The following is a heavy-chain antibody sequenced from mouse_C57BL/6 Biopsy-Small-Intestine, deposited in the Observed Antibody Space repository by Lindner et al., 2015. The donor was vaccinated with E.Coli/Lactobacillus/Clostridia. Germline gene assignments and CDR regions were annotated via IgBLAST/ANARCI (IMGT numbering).Heavy chain of an antibody. Sequence: VQLQESGAELERPGTSVKVSCKTSGYVFTNYLIQWVKQRPGQGLEWIGVINPGSGTITYNEKFKGKATLTADKSSSTAYMQLNSLTSEDSAVYFCARASYGYDGVFTSWGPGTLVTVS. V-gene: IGHV1-54*01. CDR3: ARASYGYDGVFTS. CDR2: INPGSGTI. D-gene: IGHD2-2*01. CDR1: GYVFTNYL. J-gene: IGHJ3*01.